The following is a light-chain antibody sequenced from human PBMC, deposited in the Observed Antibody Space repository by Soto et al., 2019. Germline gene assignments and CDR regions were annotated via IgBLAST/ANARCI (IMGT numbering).Light chain of an antibody. CDR1: HSINNY. Sequence: EIVLTQSPATLSLSPGERATLSCRASHSINNYLAWYQQKPGQAPRLLIYDTSNRATGIPARFSGSGSGTDFTLTISSLEPEDFAVYYCKQRQNWPWTFCQGTKVEIK. J-gene: IGKJ1*01. CDR2: DTS. CDR3: KQRQNWPWT. V-gene: IGKV3-11*01.